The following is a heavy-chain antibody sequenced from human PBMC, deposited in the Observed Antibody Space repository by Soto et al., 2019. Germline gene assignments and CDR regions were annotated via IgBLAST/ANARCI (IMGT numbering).Heavy chain of an antibody. D-gene: IGHD1-26*01. CDR3: ARVGIVVDGNYYYGMDV. J-gene: IGHJ6*02. Sequence: ASVKVSCKASGYTFTSYVISWVRQAPGQGLEWMGRISAYNGNTNYAQKLQGRVTMTTDTSTSTAYMELRSLRSDDTAVYYCARVGIVVDGNYYYGMDVWGQGTTVTVSS. CDR2: ISAYNGNT. V-gene: IGHV1-18*01. CDR1: GYTFTSYV.